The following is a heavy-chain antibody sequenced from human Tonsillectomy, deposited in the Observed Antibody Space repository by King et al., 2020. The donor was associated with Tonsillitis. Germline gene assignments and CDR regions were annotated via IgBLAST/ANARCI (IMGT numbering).Heavy chain of an antibody. CDR2: IYYSGST. CDR3: ARGGGDQLWYFDH. J-gene: IGHJ4*02. CDR1: GGSINSYY. V-gene: IGHV4-59*13. D-gene: IGHD5-18*01. Sequence: VQLQESGPGLVKPSETLALTCNVSGGSINSYYWCWIRQPPGKGLEGIGIIYYSGSTNYKPSLKSRLNISVDKSNNQFSLKLRSVTDADTAVDYCARGGGDQLWYFDHWGQGTLVTLSS.